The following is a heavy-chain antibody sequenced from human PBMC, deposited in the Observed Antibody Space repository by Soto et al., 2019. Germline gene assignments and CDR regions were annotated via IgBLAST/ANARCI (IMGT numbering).Heavy chain of an antibody. J-gene: IGHJ6*03. Sequence: QVQLVQSGAEVKKPGSSVKVSCTASGGTFSSYTISWVRQAPGQGLEWMGRIIPILGIANYAQKFQGRVTITADKSTSTAYMELSSLRSEDTAVYYCARELKLGYCSSTSCYYYYYMDVWGKGTTVTVSS. D-gene: IGHD2-2*01. V-gene: IGHV1-69*08. CDR2: IIPILGIA. CDR3: ARELKLGYCSSTSCYYYYYMDV. CDR1: GGTFSSYT.